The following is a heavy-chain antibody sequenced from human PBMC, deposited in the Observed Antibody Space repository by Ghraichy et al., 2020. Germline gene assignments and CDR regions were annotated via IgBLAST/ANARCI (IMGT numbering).Heavy chain of an antibody. D-gene: IGHD3-16*01. CDR1: GFTFSSYW. CDR2: IISDGSST. CDR3: ERGGSVWSDY. V-gene: IGHV3-74*01. Sequence: GGSLNISCAASGFTFSSYWMHWVRQVPGKGLVWVSRIISDGSSTSYADSVKGRFTISRDNDKNMLYLQMSSLRVEDTGVYYCERGGSVWSDYWGQGTLVTVSS. J-gene: IGHJ4*02.